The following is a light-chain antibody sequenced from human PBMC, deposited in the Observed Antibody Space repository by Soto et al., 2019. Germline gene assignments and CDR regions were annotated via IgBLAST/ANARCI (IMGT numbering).Light chain of an antibody. CDR2: GAS. J-gene: IGKJ4*01. CDR3: QQYGSSPLALT. V-gene: IGKV3-20*01. CDR1: QSVSSSY. Sequence: EIVLTQSPGTLSLSPGERATLSCRASQSVSSSYLAWYQQKPGQAPRLLNYGASSRATGIPDRFSGSGSGTDFTLTISRLEPEDFAVYYCQQYGSSPLALTFGGGTKVEIK.